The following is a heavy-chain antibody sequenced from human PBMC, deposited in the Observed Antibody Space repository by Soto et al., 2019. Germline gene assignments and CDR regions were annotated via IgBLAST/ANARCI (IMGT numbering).Heavy chain of an antibody. J-gene: IGHJ5*02. CDR1: GLTVSSDY. V-gene: IGHV3-53*01. D-gene: IGHD4-17*01. CDR3: ARAYGGNPALFEP. Sequence: GGSLRLSCAASGLTVSSDYMSWVRQAPGKGLEWVSVIYTGGSTYYADSVKGRFTFSRDNSKNTLYLQMNSLRAEDTAVYYCARAYGGNPALFEPWGQGTLVTVSS. CDR2: IYTGGST.